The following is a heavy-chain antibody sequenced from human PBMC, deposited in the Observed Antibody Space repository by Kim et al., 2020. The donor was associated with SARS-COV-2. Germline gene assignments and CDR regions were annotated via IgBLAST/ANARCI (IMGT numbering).Heavy chain of an antibody. CDR2: IYYSGST. J-gene: IGHJ2*01. D-gene: IGHD3-9*01. CDR1: GGSISSYD. V-gene: IGHV4-59*01. Sequence: SETLSLTCTVSGGSISSYDWSWIRQPPGKGLEWIGYIYYSGSTNYDPSLKSRVTISVDTSKNQLSLKLSSGTAADTAVYYCARVYDILTGYRPNGYFDLWGRGTLVTVSS. CDR3: ARVYDILTGYRPNGYFDL.